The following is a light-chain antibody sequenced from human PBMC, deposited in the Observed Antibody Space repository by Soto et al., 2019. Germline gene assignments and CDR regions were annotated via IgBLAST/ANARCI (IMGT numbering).Light chain of an antibody. Sequence: EIVLTQSPGTLSLSPGERATLSCRASQSVSNNYLAWYQQKPGQAPRLLIYGASNRATGNPARFSGSGSGTEFTLTISSLQSEDFAVYYCQQYNNWPPWTFGQGTKVDI. CDR1: QSVSNN. CDR2: GAS. V-gene: IGKV3D-15*01. J-gene: IGKJ1*01. CDR3: QQYNNWPPWT.